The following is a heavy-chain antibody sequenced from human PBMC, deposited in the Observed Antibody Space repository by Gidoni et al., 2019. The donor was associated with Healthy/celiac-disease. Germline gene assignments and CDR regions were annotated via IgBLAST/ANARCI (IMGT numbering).Heavy chain of an antibody. J-gene: IGHJ4*02. CDR3: AKDWSITVTISIY. CDR1: GFPFRSYG. D-gene: IGHD4-17*01. Sequence: QVQLVESGGGVVQPGRSLRLSCAASGFPFRSYGMHWVSQAPGKGLEWVAVISYDGSNKYYADSGKGRFTISRDNAKNTLYLQMNSLGAEDTAVYYCAKDWSITVTISIYWGQGTLVTVSS. CDR2: ISYDGSNK. V-gene: IGHV3-30*18.